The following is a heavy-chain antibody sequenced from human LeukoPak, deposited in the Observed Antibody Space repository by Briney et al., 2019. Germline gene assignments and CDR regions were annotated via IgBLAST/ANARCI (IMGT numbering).Heavy chain of an antibody. CDR3: ARVTSHSDY. D-gene: IGHD2-2*01. V-gene: IGHV3-21*01. Sequence: GGSLRPSCAASGFTFSSYSMNWVRQAPGKGLGWVSSISSSSSYIYYADSVKGRFTISRDNAKNSLYLQMNSLRAEDTAVYYCARVTSHSDYWGQGTLVTVSS. J-gene: IGHJ4*02. CDR2: ISSSSSYI. CDR1: GFTFSSYS.